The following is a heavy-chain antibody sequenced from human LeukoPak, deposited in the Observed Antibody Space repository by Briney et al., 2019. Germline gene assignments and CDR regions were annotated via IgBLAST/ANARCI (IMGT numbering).Heavy chain of an antibody. J-gene: IGHJ4*02. CDR2: IFYAGST. CDR3: ASGERGYSYGPFDY. CDR1: GGSIRSYY. D-gene: IGHD5-18*01. Sequence: SETLSLTCTVSGGSIRSYYWSWIRQPPGKGLEWIGYIFYAGSTTYNPSLKGRVTISIDTSKNQFSLKLNSVTAADTAVYYCASGERGYSYGPFDYWGQGTLVTVSS. V-gene: IGHV4-59*08.